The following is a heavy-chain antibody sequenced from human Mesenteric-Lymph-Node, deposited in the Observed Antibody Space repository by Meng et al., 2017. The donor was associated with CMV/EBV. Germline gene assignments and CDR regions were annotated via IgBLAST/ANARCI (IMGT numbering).Heavy chain of an antibody. Sequence: GESLKISCAASGFTFSSYSMNWVRQAPGKGLEWVSSISSSSSYIYYADSVKGRFTISRDNAKNSLYLQMNSLRAEDTAVYYCARGGGCSSTSCIYYFDYWGQGTTVTVSS. CDR3: ARGGGCSSTSCIYYFDY. D-gene: IGHD2-2*01. CDR1: GFTFSSYS. J-gene: IGHJ4*03. V-gene: IGHV3-21*01. CDR2: ISSSSSYI.